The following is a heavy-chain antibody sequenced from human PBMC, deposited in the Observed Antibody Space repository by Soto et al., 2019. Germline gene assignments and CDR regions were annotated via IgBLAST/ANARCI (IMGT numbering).Heavy chain of an antibody. CDR2: INYSGST. CDR3: ARHPGYCTGTSCYDYYTMDV. V-gene: IGHV4-39*01. CDR1: GDSISSNNYY. Sequence: PSETLSLTCTVSGDSISSNNYYWGWIRQPPGKGLEWIGGINYSGSTYYNPSLKSRVTISVDTSKNQFSLMLSSVTAADTAVYYCARHPGYCTGTSCYDYYTMDVWGQGTTVTVSS. D-gene: IGHD2-2*01. J-gene: IGHJ6*02.